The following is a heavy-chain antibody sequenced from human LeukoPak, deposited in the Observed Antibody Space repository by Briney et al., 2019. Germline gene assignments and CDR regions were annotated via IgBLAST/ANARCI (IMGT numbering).Heavy chain of an antibody. Sequence: SETLSLTCTVSGGSISSGGYYWSWIRQHPGKGLVWIGYIYYSGSTYYNPSLKSRVTISVDMSKNQFSLKLSSVTAADTAVYYCARALPLRLGELSLRRHFDYWGQGTLVTVSS. J-gene: IGHJ4*02. D-gene: IGHD3-16*02. CDR3: ARALPLRLGELSLRRHFDY. CDR2: IYYSGST. CDR1: GGSISSGGYY. V-gene: IGHV4-31*03.